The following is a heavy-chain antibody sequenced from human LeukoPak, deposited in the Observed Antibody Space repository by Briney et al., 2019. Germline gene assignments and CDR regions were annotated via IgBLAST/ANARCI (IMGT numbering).Heavy chain of an antibody. J-gene: IGHJ4*02. CDR2: TYYRSKWYN. CDR1: GDSVSSQFAT. Sequence: SQTLSLTCAISGDSVSSQFATWNWIRLSPSRGLEWLGRTYYRSKWYNDYAISVKGRIPIPPDTPNTQFSLQLKSVTPEDTAVYYCARDHWYDILSFDYWGQGSLVTVSS. D-gene: IGHD3-9*01. V-gene: IGHV6-1*01. CDR3: ARDHWYDILSFDY.